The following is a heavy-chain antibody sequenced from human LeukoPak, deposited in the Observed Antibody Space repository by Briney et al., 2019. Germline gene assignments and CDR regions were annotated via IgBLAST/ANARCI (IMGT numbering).Heavy chain of an antibody. Sequence: SETLSLTCTVSGGSISSYYWSWIRQPAGKGLEGIGRTYPRGSTNYNPSLKSRVTMSVDTSKNQFSLKLSSVTAADTAVYYCAREPTILCGSSTSCYSYYYYMDVWGKGTTVTVSS. D-gene: IGHD2-2*01. CDR1: GGSISSYY. V-gene: IGHV4-4*07. CDR2: TYPRGST. CDR3: AREPTILCGSSTSCYSYYYYMDV. J-gene: IGHJ6*03.